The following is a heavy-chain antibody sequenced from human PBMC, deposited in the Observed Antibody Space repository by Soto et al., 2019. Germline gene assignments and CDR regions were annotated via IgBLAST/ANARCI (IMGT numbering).Heavy chain of an antibody. CDR2: ISYDGSNK. Sequence: PGGSLRLSCAASGFTFSSYGMHWVRQAPGKGLEWVAVISYDGSNKYYADSVKGRFTISRGNSKNTLYLQMNSLRAEDTAVYYCAKGPVVWSGYYIRAYGMDVWGQGTTVTVSS. CDR1: GFTFSSYG. D-gene: IGHD3-3*01. J-gene: IGHJ6*02. V-gene: IGHV3-30*18. CDR3: AKGPVVWSGYYIRAYGMDV.